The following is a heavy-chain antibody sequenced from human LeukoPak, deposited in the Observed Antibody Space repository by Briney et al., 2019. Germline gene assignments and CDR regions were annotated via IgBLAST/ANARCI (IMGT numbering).Heavy chain of an antibody. CDR1: NFSISSGYY. V-gene: IGHV4-38-2*02. CDR2: IHHSGNT. Sequence: SETLSLTCTVSNFSISSGYYWGWIRQPPGKGLEWIGTIHHSGNTYYNPSLKSRVTMSVDTSKNHFSLRLSSVTAADTAVYYCAGSSIGFQHWGQGTLVTVSS. CDR3: AGSSIGFQH. J-gene: IGHJ1*01. D-gene: IGHD2-15*01.